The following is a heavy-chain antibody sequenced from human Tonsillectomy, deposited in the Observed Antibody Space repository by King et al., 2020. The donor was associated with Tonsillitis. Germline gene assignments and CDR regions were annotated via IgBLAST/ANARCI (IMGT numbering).Heavy chain of an antibody. V-gene: IGHV3-9*01. CDR3: AKDKEDSGSRYYYGMDV. J-gene: IGHJ6*02. Sequence: EVQLVESGGALVQPGRSLRLSCAASGFTFDDYPMHWVRQAPGKGLEWVSGISWNSGSIVYADSVQGRFTISRDNAKNSLYLQMNSLRAEDTALYYCAKDKEDSGSRYYYGMDVWGQGTTVTVSS. CDR2: ISWNSGSI. CDR1: GFTFDDYP. D-gene: IGHD3-10*01.